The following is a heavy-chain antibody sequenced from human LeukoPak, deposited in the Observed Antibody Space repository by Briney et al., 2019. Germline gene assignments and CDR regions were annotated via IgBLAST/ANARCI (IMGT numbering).Heavy chain of an antibody. Sequence: GGSLRLSCTASGFTFSNFWMGWVRQAPGKGLEWVGRMRNKANSYTTENAASVKGRLTLSRDDSKRLVFLQLNSLKIEDTAVYYCARSPESGGNVFDIWGQGTMVTVSS. V-gene: IGHV3-72*01. D-gene: IGHD3-16*01. CDR3: ARSPESGGNVFDI. CDR2: MRNKANSYTT. J-gene: IGHJ3*02. CDR1: GFTFSNFW.